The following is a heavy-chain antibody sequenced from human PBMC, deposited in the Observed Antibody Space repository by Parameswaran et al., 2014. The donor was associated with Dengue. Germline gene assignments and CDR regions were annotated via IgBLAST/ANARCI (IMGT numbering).Heavy chain of an antibody. Sequence: VRQAPGKGLEWVSYISSSGSTIYYADSVKGRFTISRDNAKNSLYLQMNSLRAEDTAVYYCAGGFGELPSYYYYYYMDVWGKGTTVTVSS. CDR2: ISSSGSTI. J-gene: IGHJ6*03. D-gene: IGHD3-10*01. V-gene: IGHV3-48*03. CDR3: AGGFGELPSYYYYYYMDV.